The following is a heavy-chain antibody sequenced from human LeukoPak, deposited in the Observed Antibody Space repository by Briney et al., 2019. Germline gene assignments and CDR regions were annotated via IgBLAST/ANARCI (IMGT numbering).Heavy chain of an antibody. Sequence: PSETLSLTCAVSGGSIDITNYWSWARQAPGKGLEWIGEISHSGTTNYSPSLRSRVAMSLDRANNQFSLNLTSVTDADTAVYYCTRENRPFCPFAYWGQGVLVTVSS. CDR2: ISHSGTT. D-gene: IGHD2/OR15-2a*01. CDR3: TRENRPFCPFAY. V-gene: IGHV4-4*02. CDR1: GGSIDITNY. J-gene: IGHJ4*02.